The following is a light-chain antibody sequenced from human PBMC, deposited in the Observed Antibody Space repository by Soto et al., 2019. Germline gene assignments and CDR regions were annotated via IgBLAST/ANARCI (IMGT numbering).Light chain of an antibody. J-gene: IGLJ1*01. Sequence: QTVVTQESSFSVSPGGTVTITCGLISGSVSTAHNPNWYQQTPGQAPRTLIYSTSTRSSGGPDRFSGSILGNKAALTITGAQADDESDYYCALFMGNGISVFGTGTKLTVL. CDR3: ALFMGNGISV. CDR2: STS. V-gene: IGLV8-61*01. CDR1: SGSVSTAHN.